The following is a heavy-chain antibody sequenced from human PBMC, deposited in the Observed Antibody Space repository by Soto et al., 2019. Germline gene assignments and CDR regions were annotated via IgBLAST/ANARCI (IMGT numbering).Heavy chain of an antibody. Sequence: LKISCKGSGYSFTSYWISWVRQMPGKGLEWMGRIDPSDSYTNYSPSFQGHVTISADKSISTAYLQWSSLKASDTAMYYCARRYIVVVPATNYYYGMDVWGQGTTVTVSS. CDR2: IDPSDSYT. V-gene: IGHV5-10-1*01. CDR1: GYSFTSYW. J-gene: IGHJ6*02. CDR3: ARRYIVVVPATNYYYGMDV. D-gene: IGHD2-2*01.